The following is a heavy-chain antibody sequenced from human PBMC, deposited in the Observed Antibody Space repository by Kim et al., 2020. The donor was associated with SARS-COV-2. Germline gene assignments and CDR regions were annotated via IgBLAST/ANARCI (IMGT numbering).Heavy chain of an antibody. D-gene: IGHD5-18*01. CDR3: ARSQLDTGTFDY. J-gene: IGHJ4*02. CDR2: IYYSGST. Sequence: SETLSLTCTVSGGSISSGGYYWSWIRQHPGKGLEWIGYIYYSGSTYYNPSLKSRVTISVDTSKNQFSLKLSSVTAADTAVYYCARSQLDTGTFDYWGQGTLAT. CDR1: GGSISSGGYY. V-gene: IGHV4-31*03.